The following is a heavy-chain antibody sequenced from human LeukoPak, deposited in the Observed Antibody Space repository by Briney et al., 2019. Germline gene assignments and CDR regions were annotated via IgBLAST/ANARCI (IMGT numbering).Heavy chain of an antibody. CDR3: ASGTYYDYVWGSYRPSYFDY. J-gene: IGHJ4*02. D-gene: IGHD3-16*02. Sequence: SETLSLTCAVYGGSFSGYYWSWIRQHPGKGLEWIGYIYYSGSTYYNPSLKSRVTISVDTSKNQFSLKLSSVTAADTAVYYCASGTYYDYVWGSYRPSYFDYWGQGTLVTVSS. CDR2: IYYSGST. CDR1: GGSFSGYY. V-gene: IGHV4-31*11.